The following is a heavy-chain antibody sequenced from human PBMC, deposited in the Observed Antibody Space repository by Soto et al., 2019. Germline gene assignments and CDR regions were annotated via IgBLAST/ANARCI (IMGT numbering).Heavy chain of an antibody. CDR2: INAGNGNT. CDR3: ARGITLPTPIDD. J-gene: IGHJ4*02. Sequence: ASVKVSCKASGYTFTSYSMHWVRQAPGQRLEWMGWINAGNGNTKYSQKFQGRVTITRDTSASTAYMELSSLRSEDTAVYYCARGITLPTPIDDWGQGTLVTVSS. D-gene: IGHD1-20*01. V-gene: IGHV1-3*01. CDR1: GYTFTSYS.